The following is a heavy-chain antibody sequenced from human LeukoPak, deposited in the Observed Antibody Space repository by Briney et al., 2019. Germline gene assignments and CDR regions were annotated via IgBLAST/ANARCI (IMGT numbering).Heavy chain of an antibody. D-gene: IGHD3-22*01. Sequence: GRSLRLSCAASGFTFSSHGMHWVRQAPGKGLEWVAVIWYDGSNKYYADSVKDRFTISRDNSKNTLYLETNSLRVDDTAVYYCARWGNYKKMDVWGHGTTVTVS. V-gene: IGHV3-33*01. J-gene: IGHJ6*02. CDR3: ARWGNYKKMDV. CDR2: IWYDGSNK. CDR1: GFTFSSHG.